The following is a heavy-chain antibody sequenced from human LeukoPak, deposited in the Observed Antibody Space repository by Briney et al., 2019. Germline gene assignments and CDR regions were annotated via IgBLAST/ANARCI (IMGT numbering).Heavy chain of an antibody. CDR3: ACHDFWSGYQPY. V-gene: IGHV3-11*01. J-gene: IGHJ4*02. CDR1: GFTFSDYY. D-gene: IGHD3-3*01. CDR2: ISNSGSTI. Sequence: GGSLRLSCAASGFTFSDYYMSWIRQAPGKGLEWVSYISNSGSTIYYADSMKGRFTISRDNAKNSLYLQMNSLRAEDTAVYYCACHDFWSGYQPYWGQGTLVTVSS.